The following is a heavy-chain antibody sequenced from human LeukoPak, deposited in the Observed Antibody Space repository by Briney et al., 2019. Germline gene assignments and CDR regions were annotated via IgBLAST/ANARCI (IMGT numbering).Heavy chain of an antibody. Sequence: GGSLRLSCTASGFTFGDYAMSWFRQAPGKGLEWVGFIRSKAFGGTPEYAASVKGRFTISRGDSKSIAYLQMNSLKTEDTAVYYCSREHFDWLWGQGTLVTVSS. CDR1: GFTFGDYA. V-gene: IGHV3-49*03. CDR2: IRSKAFGGTP. CDR3: SREHFDWL. D-gene: IGHD3-9*01. J-gene: IGHJ1*01.